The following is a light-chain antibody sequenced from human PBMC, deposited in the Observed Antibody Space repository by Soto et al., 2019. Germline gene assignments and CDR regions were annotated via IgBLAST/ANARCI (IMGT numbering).Light chain of an antibody. CDR1: QGISTY. CDR2: AAS. Sequence: DIQMTQSPSSLSASVGDRVTITCRASQGISTYLNWYQQKPGKAPKLLIYAASSLQSGVPSRFSGSGSGTDFTLTISSLQPEDFATYYCQQANSFPRTFGQGTKVDIK. V-gene: IGKV1-12*01. CDR3: QQANSFPRT. J-gene: IGKJ1*01.